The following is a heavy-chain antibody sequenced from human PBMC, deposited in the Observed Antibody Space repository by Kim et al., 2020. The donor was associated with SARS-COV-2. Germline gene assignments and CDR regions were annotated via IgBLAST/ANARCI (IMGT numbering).Heavy chain of an antibody. D-gene: IGHD3-10*01. Sequence: SETLSLTCTVSGGSISSYYWSWIRQPPGKGLEWIGYIYYSGSTNYNPSLKSRVTISVDTSKNQFSLKLSSVTAADTAVYYCATQKDYYGSGSDYYFDYWGQGTLVTVSS. CDR2: IYYSGST. CDR3: ATQKDYYGSGSDYYFDY. J-gene: IGHJ4*02. CDR1: GGSISSYY. V-gene: IGHV4-59*01.